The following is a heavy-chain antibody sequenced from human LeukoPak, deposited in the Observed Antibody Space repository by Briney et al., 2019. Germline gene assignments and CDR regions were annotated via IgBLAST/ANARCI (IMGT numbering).Heavy chain of an antibody. CDR2: INRDGSQK. D-gene: IGHD3-10*01. CDR3: ARDLPDGPRGLFDY. J-gene: IGHJ4*02. CDR1: GFSLSGYW. Sequence: PGGSLRLSCAASGFSLSGYWMTWVRQAPGKGLEGVANINRDGSQKNHVDAVRGRFTISRDNAKKVVYLQMNSLRAEDTAVYYCARDLPDGPRGLFDYWGQGTLVTVSS. V-gene: IGHV3-7*01.